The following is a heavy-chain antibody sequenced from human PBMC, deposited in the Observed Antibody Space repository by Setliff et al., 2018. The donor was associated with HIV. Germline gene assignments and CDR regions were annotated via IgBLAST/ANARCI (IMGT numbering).Heavy chain of an antibody. CDR3: ARDFVTGSYFLQ. Sequence: PSETLSLTCTVSGGSISSGSYYWSWIRQPAGKGLEWIGRIYTSGSTNYNPSLKSRVTISVDTSKNQFSLKLSSVTAADTAVYYCARDFVTGSYFLQWSQGTLVTVSS. CDR1: GGSISSGSYY. CDR2: IYTSGST. V-gene: IGHV4-61*02. J-gene: IGHJ1*01. D-gene: IGHD1-26*01.